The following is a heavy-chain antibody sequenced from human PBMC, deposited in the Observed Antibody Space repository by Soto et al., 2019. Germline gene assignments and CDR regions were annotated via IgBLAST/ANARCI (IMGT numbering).Heavy chain of an antibody. CDR1: GFTFSNYA. V-gene: IGHV3-48*02. D-gene: IGHD3-22*01. Sequence: EVHLVESGGGLVQPGGSLRVSCAGSGFTFSNYAMNWVRQAPGKGLEWVSYISIGSGSIFYADSVKGRFTISRDDAKNSLYLQMNTLRDEDTAVYYCVRDDRWAFDFWGQGTMVTVPS. CDR3: VRDDRWAFDF. J-gene: IGHJ3*01. CDR2: ISIGSGSI.